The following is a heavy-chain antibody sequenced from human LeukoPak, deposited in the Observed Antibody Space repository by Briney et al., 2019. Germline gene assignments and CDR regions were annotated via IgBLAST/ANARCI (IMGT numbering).Heavy chain of an antibody. D-gene: IGHD3-3*01. CDR3: ARDAYYDYGNAFDI. Sequence: PSETLSLTCTVSGGSISSYYWSWIRQPPGKGLEWIGYIYYSGSTNYNPSLKSRVTISVDTSKNQFSLKLSSVTAADTAVYYCARDAYYDYGNAFDIWGQGTMVTVSS. V-gene: IGHV4-59*01. CDR2: IYYSGST. CDR1: GGSISSYY. J-gene: IGHJ3*02.